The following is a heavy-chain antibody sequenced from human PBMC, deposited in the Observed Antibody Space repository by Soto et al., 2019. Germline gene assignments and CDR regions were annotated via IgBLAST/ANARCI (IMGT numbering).Heavy chain of an antibody. CDR2: ISGSGGST. V-gene: IGHV3-23*01. D-gene: IGHD5-18*01. CDR1: GFTFSSYA. J-gene: IGHJ4*02. CDR3: AKATASSPIQLWLLYFDY. Sequence: EVQLLESGGGLVQPGGSLRLSCAASGFTFSSYAMSWVRQAPGKGLEWVSAISGSGGSTYYADSVKGRFTISRDNSKNTLYLQMNSLRAEDTAVYYCAKATASSPIQLWLLYFDYWGQGTLVTVSS.